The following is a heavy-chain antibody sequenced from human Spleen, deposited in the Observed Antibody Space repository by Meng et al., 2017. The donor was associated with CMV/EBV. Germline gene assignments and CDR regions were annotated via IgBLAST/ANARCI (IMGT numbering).Heavy chain of an antibody. Sequence: ASVKVSCKASGYTFTGYYMHWVRQAPGQGLEWMGWINPNTGGTNYAQKFQGRVTMTRDTSISTAYMELSSLRSDDTAVYYCARVFLNYDFWSGFHFDYWGQGTLVTVSS. V-gene: IGHV1-2*02. CDR1: GYTFTGYY. CDR3: ARVFLNYDFWSGFHFDY. D-gene: IGHD3-3*01. CDR2: INPNTGGT. J-gene: IGHJ4*02.